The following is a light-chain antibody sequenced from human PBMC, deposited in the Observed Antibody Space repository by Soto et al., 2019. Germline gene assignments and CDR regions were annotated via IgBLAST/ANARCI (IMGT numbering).Light chain of an antibody. J-gene: IGKJ4*01. Sequence: DIQLTQSPSFLSASVGERVTITCRASQGISRYLSWYQQKPGKAPKILIYAASTLYGGVPSRFSGSGSGTDFALTITSLQAEDFATYYCQQLRMYPSTFGGGTKVDIK. V-gene: IGKV1-9*01. CDR1: QGISRY. CDR3: QQLRMYPST. CDR2: AAS.